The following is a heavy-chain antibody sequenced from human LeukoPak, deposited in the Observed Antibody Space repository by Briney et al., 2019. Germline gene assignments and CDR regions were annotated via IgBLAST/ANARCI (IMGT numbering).Heavy chain of an antibody. CDR3: ARVSHRLWASRVWDY. J-gene: IGHJ4*02. D-gene: IGHD3-16*01. CDR2: ISAYNGNT. V-gene: IGHV1-18*01. Sequence: ASVKVSCKASGYTFTSYGISWVRQAPGQGLEWMGWISAYNGNTNYAQKLQGRVTVTTDTSTSTAYMELRSLRSDDTAVYYCARVSHRLWASRVWDYWGQGTLVTVSS. CDR1: GYTFTSYG.